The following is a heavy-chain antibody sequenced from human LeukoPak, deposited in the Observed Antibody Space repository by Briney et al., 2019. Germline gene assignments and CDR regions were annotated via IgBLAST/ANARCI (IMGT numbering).Heavy chain of an antibody. CDR2: TYYRSNWYS. J-gene: IGHJ4*02. CDR3: ARGVAPRFDF. CDR1: GDSVSSTSAT. Sequence: SQTLSLTCVISGDSVSSTSATWSWIRHSPSRGLEWLGRTYYRSNWYSEYAVSVTSRITISADESNNQFYLQLNSVRPDDTAIYYCARGVAPRFDFWGQGTLITVSS. V-gene: IGHV6-1*01.